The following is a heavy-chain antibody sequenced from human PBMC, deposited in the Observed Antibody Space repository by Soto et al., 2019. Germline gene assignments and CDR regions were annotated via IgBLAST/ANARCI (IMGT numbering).Heavy chain of an antibody. CDR3: ARYTYTSRYSYYGMDV. D-gene: IGHD6-13*01. Sequence: GGSLRLSCTTSGFIFGDYAMSWFRLAPGKGLEWVCIVRSTAYGETTEYAASVRGRFTISRDNSKSIAYLQMNSLTSEDTAVYYCARYTYTSRYSYYGMDVWGHGTTVTVSS. CDR1: GFIFGDYA. V-gene: IGHV3-49*03. CDR2: VRSTAYGETT. J-gene: IGHJ6*02.